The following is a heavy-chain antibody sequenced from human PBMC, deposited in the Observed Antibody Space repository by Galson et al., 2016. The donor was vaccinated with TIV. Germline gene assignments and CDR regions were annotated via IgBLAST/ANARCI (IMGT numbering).Heavy chain of an antibody. CDR1: GDSLSDLS. CDR3: ASRYTTGSYYFDY. V-gene: IGHV1-69*13. J-gene: IGHJ4*02. CDR2: IIPVFPTP. D-gene: IGHD2-8*02. Sequence: SVKVSCKVSGDSLSDLSMHWVRQAPGQGLEWMGQIIPVFPTPNYAQKFQGSVTISADVSTSTTYMELTSLRSEDTAIYYCASRYTTGSYYFDYWDQGTLVTVSS.